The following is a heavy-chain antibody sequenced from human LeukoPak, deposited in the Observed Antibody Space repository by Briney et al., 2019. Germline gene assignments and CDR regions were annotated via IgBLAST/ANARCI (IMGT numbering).Heavy chain of an antibody. CDR3: ARDPGYSSGWYGLDGY. Sequence: ASVKVSCKASGYTFTSYYMHWVRQAPGQGLEWMGIINPSGGSTSYAQKFQGRVTMTRDTSTSTVYMELSSLRSEDTAVYYCARDPGYSSGWYGLDGYWGQGTLVTVSS. J-gene: IGHJ4*02. V-gene: IGHV1-46*01. D-gene: IGHD6-19*01. CDR2: INPSGGST. CDR1: GYTFTSYY.